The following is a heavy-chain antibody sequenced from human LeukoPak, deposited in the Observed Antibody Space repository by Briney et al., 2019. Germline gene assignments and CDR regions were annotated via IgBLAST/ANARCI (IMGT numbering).Heavy chain of an antibody. Sequence: ESLQISCQGSGYSFTSYWIGWVRQMPGKGLEWMGIIYPGDSDTRYSPSFQGQVTISADKSISTAYLQWSSLKASDTAMYYCARGARIAARPYYFDYWGQGTLVTVSS. CDR2: IYPGDSDT. CDR1: GYSFTSYW. CDR3: ARGARIAARPYYFDY. J-gene: IGHJ4*02. V-gene: IGHV5-51*01. D-gene: IGHD6-6*01.